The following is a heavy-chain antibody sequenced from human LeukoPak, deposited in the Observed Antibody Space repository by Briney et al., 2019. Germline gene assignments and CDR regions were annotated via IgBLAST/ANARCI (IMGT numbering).Heavy chain of an antibody. D-gene: IGHD3-10*01. V-gene: IGHV3-72*01. CDR2: IRNKANSYTT. CDR1: GFTFSDHY. CDR3: VRVRSGRGMDV. Sequence: GGSLRLSCAASGFTFSDHYMDWVRQAPGKGLEWVGRIRNKANSYTTEFAASVKGRFTILREDSKNSLYLQMNSLKTEDTAVYYCVRVRSGRGMDVWGQGTTVTVSS. J-gene: IGHJ6*02.